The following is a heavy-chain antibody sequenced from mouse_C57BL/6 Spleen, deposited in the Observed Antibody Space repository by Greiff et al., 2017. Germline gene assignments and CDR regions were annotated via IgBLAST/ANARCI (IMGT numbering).Heavy chain of an antibody. D-gene: IGHD1-1*01. V-gene: IGHV1-69*01. CDR1: GYTFTSYW. CDR2: IDPSDSYT. CDR3: ATGYYYGSSYAMDY. J-gene: IGHJ4*01. Sequence: VQLQQPGAELVMPGASVKLSCKASGYTFTSYWMHWVKQRPGQGLEWIGEIDPSDSYTNYNQKFKGKSTLTVDKSSSTAYMQLSSLTSEDSAVYYCATGYYYGSSYAMDYWGQGTSVTVSS.